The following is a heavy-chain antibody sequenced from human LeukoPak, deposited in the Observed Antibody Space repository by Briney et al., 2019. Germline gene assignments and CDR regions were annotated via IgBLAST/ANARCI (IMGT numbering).Heavy chain of an antibody. D-gene: IGHD4/OR15-4a*01. CDR3: ARRAGAYSHPYDY. CDR2: IYSDNT. J-gene: IGHJ4*02. V-gene: IGHV3-53*01. CDR1: GFTVSSNS. Sequence: GGSLRLSCTVSGFTVSSNSMSWVRQAPGKRLEWVSFIYSDNTHYSDSVKGRFTISRDNSKNTLYLQMNSLRAEDTAVYYCARRAGAYSHPYDYWGQGTLVTVSS.